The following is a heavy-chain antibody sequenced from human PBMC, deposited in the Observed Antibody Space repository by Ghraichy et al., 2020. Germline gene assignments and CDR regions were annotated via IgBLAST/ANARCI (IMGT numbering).Heavy chain of an antibody. Sequence: GGSLRLSCAASGFSFSDYYMPWLRQSPGKGLEWVSYISSGSTIYHADSVKGRFTISRDNAKNSLYLQMDSLRAEDTAVYYCAGGRSHYYGMVLWGQGTTVTVSS. CDR2: ISSGSTI. CDR1: GFSFSDYY. V-gene: IGHV3-11*01. CDR3: AGGRSHYYGMVL. J-gene: IGHJ6*02. D-gene: IGHD3-16*01.